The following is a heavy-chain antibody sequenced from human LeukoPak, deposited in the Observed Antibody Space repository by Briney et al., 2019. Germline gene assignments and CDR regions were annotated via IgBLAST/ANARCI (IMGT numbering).Heavy chain of an antibody. CDR2: IKSDGSET. CDR1: GFRFSSHY. Sequence: GGSLRLSCAASGFRFSSHYMNWVRQAPGRGLEWVASIKSDGSETKFVDSVKGRLTISRDNSKNTLYLQMNSLRAEDTAVYYCAKGTQWLVKLNFDYWGQGTLVTVSS. V-gene: IGHV3-7*03. J-gene: IGHJ4*02. D-gene: IGHD6-19*01. CDR3: AKGTQWLVKLNFDY.